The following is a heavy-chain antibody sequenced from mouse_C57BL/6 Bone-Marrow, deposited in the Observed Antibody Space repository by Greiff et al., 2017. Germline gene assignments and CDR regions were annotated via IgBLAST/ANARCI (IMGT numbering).Heavy chain of an antibody. CDR2: IYPGDGDT. V-gene: IGHV1-82*01. CDR3: ARQGVRSAWFAY. J-gene: IGHJ3*01. Sequence: VQLQESGPELVKPGASVKISCKASGYAFSSSWMNWVKQRPGKGLEWIGRIYPGDGDTNYNGKFKGKATLTADKSSSTAYMQLSSLTSVDSAVYFGARQGVRSAWFAYGGQGTLVTVSA. D-gene: IGHD1-1*01. CDR1: GYAFSSSW.